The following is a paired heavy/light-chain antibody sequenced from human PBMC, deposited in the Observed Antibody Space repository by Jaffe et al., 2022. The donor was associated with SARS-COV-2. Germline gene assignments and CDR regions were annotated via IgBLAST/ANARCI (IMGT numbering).Heavy chain of an antibody. V-gene: IGHV3-23*04. J-gene: IGHJ3*02. CDR1: GLIFSDYA. Sequence: EVHVVESGGGLVQPGGSLRLSCAATGLIFSDYAMIWVRQAPGRGLEWVSAIRGSAGGTLYADSVKGRFTISRDNSKNTLYLQMNSLRADDTAIYYCARDPNGDYVGAFDIWGQGTMVTVS. CDR2: IRGSAGGT. D-gene: IGHD4-17*01. CDR3: ARDPNGDYVGAFDI.
Light chain of an antibody. J-gene: IGKJ3*01. V-gene: IGKV3-20*01. Sequence: EIVLTQSPGTLSLSPGERATLSCRASQSVTNNYLAWYQQKPGQAPRLLIYGTSARATGIPDRFSGSGSGTDFTLTISRLEPEDFAVYYCQQYESSFTFGPGTKVDIK. CDR3: QQYESSFT. CDR1: QSVTNNY. CDR2: GTS.